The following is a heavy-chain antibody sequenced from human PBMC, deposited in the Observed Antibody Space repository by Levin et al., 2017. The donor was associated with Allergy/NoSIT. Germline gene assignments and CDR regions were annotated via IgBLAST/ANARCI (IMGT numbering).Heavy chain of an antibody. CDR3: TTGSGGRYFDWLLYAFDI. CDR2: IKSKTDGGTT. Sequence: PGGSLRLSCAASGFTFSNAWMSWVRQAPGKGLEWVGRIKSKTDGGTTDYAAPVKGRFTISRDDSNNTLYLQMNSLKTEDTAVYYCTTGSGGRYFDWLLYAFDIWGQGTMVTVSS. CDR1: GFTFSNAW. D-gene: IGHD3-9*01. J-gene: IGHJ3*02. V-gene: IGHV3-15*01.